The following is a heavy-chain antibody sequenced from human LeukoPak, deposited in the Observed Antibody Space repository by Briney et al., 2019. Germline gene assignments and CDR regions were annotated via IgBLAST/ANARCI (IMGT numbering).Heavy chain of an antibody. CDR3: ARDNSATSDCSSSSCYHFDY. D-gene: IGHD2-15*01. CDR1: GYTFNIYG. Sequence: ASVKVSCKAFGYTFNIYGITWVRQAPGQGLEWLGWISGYNGNTNYAQKVQGRVTMTTDTSTRTAFMVLRSLRSDDTAVYYRARDNSATSDCSSSSCYHFDYWGQGTLVTVSS. V-gene: IGHV1-18*01. J-gene: IGHJ4*02. CDR2: ISGYNGNT.